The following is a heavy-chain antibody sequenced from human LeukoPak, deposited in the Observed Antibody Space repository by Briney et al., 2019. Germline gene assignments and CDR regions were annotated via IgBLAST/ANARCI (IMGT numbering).Heavy chain of an antibody. CDR1: GYTSTSYG. V-gene: IGHV1-18*01. CDR3: AREGDNSGYFQNWFDP. J-gene: IGHJ5*02. CDR2: ISGYNGNT. Sequence: GASVKVSCKASGYTSTSYGISWVRQAPGQGLEWMGWISGYNGNTNYAQKLQGRVTMSTDTSTRTAYMELRSLRSDDTAVYYCAREGDNSGYFQNWFDPWGQGTLVTVSS. D-gene: IGHD3-22*01.